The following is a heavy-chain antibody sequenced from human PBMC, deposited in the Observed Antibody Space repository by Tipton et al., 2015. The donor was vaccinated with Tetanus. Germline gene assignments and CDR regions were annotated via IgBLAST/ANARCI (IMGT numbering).Heavy chain of an antibody. CDR1: RGPISSYY. CDR2: ISNGNT. D-gene: IGHD2-2*01. CDR3: ARRSYCSSSRCFDAFDL. Sequence: GLVKPSETLSLTCTVTRGPISSYYWSWIRQPVGKGLEWIGHISNGNTDYTPSLKSRLTMSVDTSNNLFSLKLTSVTAADTAVYDCARRSYCSSSRCFDAFDLWGQGTMVTVPS. J-gene: IGHJ3*01. V-gene: IGHV4-4*07.